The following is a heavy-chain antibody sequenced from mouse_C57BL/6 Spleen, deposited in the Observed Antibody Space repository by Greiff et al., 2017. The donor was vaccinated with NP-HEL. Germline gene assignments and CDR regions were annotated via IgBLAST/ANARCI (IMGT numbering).Heavy chain of an antibody. V-gene: IGHV5-4*03. J-gene: IGHJ4*01. CDR1: GFTFSSYA. CDR2: ISDGGSYT. CDR3: ASGEDAMDY. Sequence: EVMLVESGGGLVKPGGSLKLSCAASGFTFSSYAMSWVRQTPEKRLEWVATISDGGSYTYYPDNVKGRFTISRDNAKNNLYLQMSHLKSEDTAMYYCASGEDAMDYWGQGTSVTVSS.